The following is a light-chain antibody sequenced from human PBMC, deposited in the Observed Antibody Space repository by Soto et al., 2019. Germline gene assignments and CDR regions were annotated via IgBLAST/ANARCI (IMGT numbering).Light chain of an antibody. CDR3: QQLNSYPWT. CDR2: AAS. J-gene: IGKJ2*02. CDR1: QGISSY. V-gene: IGKV1-9*01. Sequence: DIPLTQSPSFLSASVGDRVTITCRASQGISSYLAWYQQKPGKAPKLLIYAASTLQSGVPSRFSGSGSGTEFTLTISSLQPEDFATYHCQQLNSYPWTFGQGTKLEIK.